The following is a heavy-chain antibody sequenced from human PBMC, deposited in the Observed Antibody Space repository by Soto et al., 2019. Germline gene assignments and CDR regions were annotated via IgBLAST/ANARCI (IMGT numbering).Heavy chain of an antibody. Sequence: QVQLVESGRGVVQPGRSLRLSCAASGFTFSSYGMHWVRQAPGKGLEWVAVISYDGSNKYYADSVKGRFTISRDNSKNTLYLQMNSLRAEDTAVYYCPKDRYYWDYWGQGTLVTVSS. CDR2: ISYDGSNK. CDR1: GFTFSSYG. J-gene: IGHJ4*02. V-gene: IGHV3-30*18. D-gene: IGHD2-21*01. CDR3: PKDRYYWDY.